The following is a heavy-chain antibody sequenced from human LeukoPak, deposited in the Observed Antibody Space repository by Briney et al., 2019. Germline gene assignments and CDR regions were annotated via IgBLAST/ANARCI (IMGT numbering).Heavy chain of an antibody. J-gene: IGHJ6*03. Sequence: SETLSLTCAVYGGSFSGYYWSWIRQPPGKGLEWIGEINHSGSTNYNPPLKSRVTISVDTSKNQFSLKLSPVTAADTAVYYCARGRGVNYYYYYYMDVWGKGTTVTVSS. V-gene: IGHV4-34*01. CDR3: ARGRGVNYYYYYYMDV. CDR1: GGSFSGYY. CDR2: INHSGST. D-gene: IGHD3-10*01.